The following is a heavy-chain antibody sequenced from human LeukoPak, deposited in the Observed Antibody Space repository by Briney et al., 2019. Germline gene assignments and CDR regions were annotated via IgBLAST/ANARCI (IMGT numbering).Heavy chain of an antibody. CDR3: AKRGVVIRVILVGFHKEAYYFDS. D-gene: IGHD3-22*01. J-gene: IGHJ4*02. CDR2: ISDSGGRT. CDR1: GVTLTNYG. V-gene: IGHV3-23*01. Sequence: GGSLRLSCAVSGVTLTNYGMSWVRRAPGKGLEWVAGISDSGGRTNYADSVKGRFTISRDNPKNTLYLQMNSLRAEDTAVYFCAKRGVVIRVILVGFHKEAYYFDSWGQGALVTVSS.